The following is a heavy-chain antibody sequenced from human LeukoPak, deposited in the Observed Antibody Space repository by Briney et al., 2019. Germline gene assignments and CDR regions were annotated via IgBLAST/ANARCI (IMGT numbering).Heavy chain of an antibody. Sequence: GGSLRLSCAASGFTFSSYWMSWVRQAPGKGLEWVANIKQDGSEKYYVDSVKGRFTISRDNAKNSLYLQMNSLRAEDTAVYYCARDTKVEYQLLSGVSDYWGQGTLVTVSS. CDR3: ARDTKVEYQLLSGVSDY. D-gene: IGHD2-2*01. CDR2: IKQDGSEK. V-gene: IGHV3-7*01. CDR1: GFTFSSYW. J-gene: IGHJ4*02.